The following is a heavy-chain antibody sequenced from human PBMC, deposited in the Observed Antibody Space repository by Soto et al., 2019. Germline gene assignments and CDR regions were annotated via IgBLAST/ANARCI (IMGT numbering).Heavy chain of an antibody. Sequence: ASVKVSCKASGYTFTSYYMHWVRQAPGQGLEWMGIINPSGGSTGYAQKFQGRATMTRDTSTSTVYMELSSLRSEDTAVYYCARVRDYYDSSGYYDYWGQGTLVTVSS. CDR3: ARVRDYYDSSGYYDY. V-gene: IGHV1-46*01. J-gene: IGHJ4*02. D-gene: IGHD3-22*01. CDR2: INPSGGST. CDR1: GYTFTSYY.